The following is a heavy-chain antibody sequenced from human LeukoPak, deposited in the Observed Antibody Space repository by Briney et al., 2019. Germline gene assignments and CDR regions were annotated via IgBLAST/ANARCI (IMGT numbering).Heavy chain of an antibody. CDR2: INSAGIST. V-gene: IGHV3-74*01. D-gene: IGHD6-13*01. J-gene: IGHJ4*02. CDR1: GFTFSSYW. Sequence: GGSLRLSCTASGFTFSSYWMHWVRQAPGKGLVWVSRINSAGISTNYADSVKGRFTISRDNAKNTLYLQMHSLRAEDTAIYYCGRDIATAVDYWGLGTLVTVSS. CDR3: GRDIATAVDY.